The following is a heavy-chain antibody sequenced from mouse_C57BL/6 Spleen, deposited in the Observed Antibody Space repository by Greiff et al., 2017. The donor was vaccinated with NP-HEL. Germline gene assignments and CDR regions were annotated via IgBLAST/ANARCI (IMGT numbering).Heavy chain of an antibody. V-gene: IGHV1-80*01. CDR1: GYAFSSYW. CDR2: IYPGDGDT. J-gene: IGHJ4*01. D-gene: IGHD1-1*01. CDR3: ARSYYYGSSYAMDY. Sequence: QVHVKQSGAELVKPGASVKISCKASGYAFSSYWMNWVKQRPGKGLEWIGQIYPGDGDTNYNGKFKGKATLTADKSSSTAYMQLSSLTSEDSAVYVCARSYYYGSSYAMDYWGQGTSVTVSS.